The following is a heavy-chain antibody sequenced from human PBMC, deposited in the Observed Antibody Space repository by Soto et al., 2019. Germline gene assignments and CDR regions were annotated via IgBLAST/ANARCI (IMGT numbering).Heavy chain of an antibody. Sequence: ESGGGLVQPGGSLRLSCAASGFTFSSYDMHWVRQATGKGLEWVSAIGTAGDTYYPGSVKGRFTISRENAKNSLYLQMNSLRAGDTAVYYCVAARTGDGYYFDYWGQGTLVTVSS. CDR2: IGTAGDT. CDR1: GFTFSSYD. J-gene: IGHJ4*02. CDR3: VAARTGDGYYFDY. V-gene: IGHV3-13*01. D-gene: IGHD7-27*01.